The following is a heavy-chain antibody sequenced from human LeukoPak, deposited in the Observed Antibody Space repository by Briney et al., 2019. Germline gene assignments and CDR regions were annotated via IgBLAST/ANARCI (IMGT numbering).Heavy chain of an antibody. Sequence: GGSLRLSCAASGFTFSGHNMNWVRQAPGKGLEWISFVSISGGTIYYADSVKGRFRISRDNAKSSLDLEMSSLRAEDTAVYYCARGYHRFDYWGQGTLVTVSS. CDR1: GFTFSGHN. CDR2: VSISGGTI. J-gene: IGHJ4*02. V-gene: IGHV3-48*04. D-gene: IGHD2-2*01. CDR3: ARGYHRFDY.